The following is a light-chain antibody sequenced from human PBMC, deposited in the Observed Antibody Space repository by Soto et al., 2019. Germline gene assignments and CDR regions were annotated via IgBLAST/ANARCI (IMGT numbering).Light chain of an antibody. Sequence: QSVLTQPASVYGSPGQSITISCTGTSSDVGSYNLVSWYQQHPGKAPKLMIYEGSKRPSGVSNRFSGSKSGITASLTISGLQAEDEADYYCCSYAGSSTFAYVFGTGTKLTVL. J-gene: IGLJ1*01. CDR2: EGS. V-gene: IGLV2-23*03. CDR1: SSDVGSYNL. CDR3: CSYAGSSTFAYV.